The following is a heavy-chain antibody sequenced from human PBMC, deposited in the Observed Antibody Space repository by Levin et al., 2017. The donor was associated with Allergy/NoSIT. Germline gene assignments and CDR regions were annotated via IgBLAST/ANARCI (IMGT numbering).Heavy chain of an antibody. D-gene: IGHD5-24*01. V-gene: IGHV3-48*02. Sequence: GESLKISCAASGFTFSDYSMNWVRQAPGKGLEWISYISTRSSPIYYADSVKGRFTISRDNAKNSLYLQMNSLRDDDTAVYYCARASTDGPYYSYFDVWGKGTAVTVSS. CDR1: GFTFSDYS. CDR3: ARASTDGPYYSYFDV. J-gene: IGHJ6*03. CDR2: ISTRSSPI.